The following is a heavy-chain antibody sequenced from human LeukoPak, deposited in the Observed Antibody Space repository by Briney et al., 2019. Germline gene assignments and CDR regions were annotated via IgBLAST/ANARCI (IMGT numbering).Heavy chain of an antibody. Sequence: GGSLRLSCAPSGFTVNSNYMSWVRQAPGKGLEWVSIIYSGGSTYYADSVKGRFTISRDNSKNTLYLQMNSLKDEDTAVYYCARDRVGTGRALLDLWGQGTLVTVSS. CDR2: IYSGGST. V-gene: IGHV3-53*01. CDR1: GFTVNSNY. J-gene: IGHJ5*02. D-gene: IGHD1-14*01. CDR3: ARDRVGTGRALLDL.